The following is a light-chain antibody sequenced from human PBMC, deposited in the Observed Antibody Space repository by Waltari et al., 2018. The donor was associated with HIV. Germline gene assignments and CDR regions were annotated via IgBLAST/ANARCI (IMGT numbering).Light chain of an antibody. CDR3: HQYADSPRT. Sequence: EIVLTQSPGTLSLSPGDRAHLSRRDDQTGTGSHLAWYQQRPGQAPRLLISETSSRATGIPDRFIGSGSGTDFTLTISRLEPEDFAVYYCHQYADSPRTFGQGTKLEIK. CDR1: QTGTGSH. CDR2: ETS. J-gene: IGKJ2*01. V-gene: IGKV3-20*01.